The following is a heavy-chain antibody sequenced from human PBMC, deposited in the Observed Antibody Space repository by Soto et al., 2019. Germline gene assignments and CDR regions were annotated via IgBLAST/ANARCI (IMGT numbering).Heavy chain of an antibody. Sequence: VQLVESGGDLVQPGGSLTLSCVASGFTFRNYWMHWVRQAPGKGREWVSRINSDESSRAYARSVKGRFIRSRDNDKNTLTLKINSLRAEDTAVYYCARGIDINFDLWGRGTLVTVST. CDR1: GFTFRNYW. CDR2: INSDESSR. D-gene: IGHD2-8*01. CDR3: ARGIDINFDL. J-gene: IGHJ2*01. V-gene: IGHV3-74*01.